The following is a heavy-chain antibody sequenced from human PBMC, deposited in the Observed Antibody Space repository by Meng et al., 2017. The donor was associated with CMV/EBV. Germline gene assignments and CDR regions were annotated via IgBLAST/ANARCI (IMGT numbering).Heavy chain of an antibody. CDR1: GGTFSSYA. Sequence: LVQSGAEVKKPASSVKVSCKASGGTFSSYAISWVRQAPGQGLAWMGGIIPIFGTANYAQKFQGRVTITADESTSTAYMELSSLRSEDTAVYYCARARGRVVVVAPFDYWGQGTLVTVSS. V-gene: IGHV1-69*01. CDR3: ARARGRVVVVAPFDY. D-gene: IGHD2-15*01. CDR2: IIPIFGTA. J-gene: IGHJ4*02.